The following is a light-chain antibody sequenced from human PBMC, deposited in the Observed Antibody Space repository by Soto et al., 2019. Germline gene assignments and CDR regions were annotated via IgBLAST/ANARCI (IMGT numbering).Light chain of an antibody. CDR2: EGS. J-gene: IGLJ2*01. CDR1: SSDVGSYNL. Sequence: QSALTQPASVSGSPGQSITISCTGTSSDVGSYNLVSWYQQHPGKAPKLMIYEGSKRPSGVSNRFSGSKSGNTASLTISRLQAEDEADYYCCSYAGSSTFVFGGGTKVTVL. CDR3: CSYAGSSTFV. V-gene: IGLV2-23*03.